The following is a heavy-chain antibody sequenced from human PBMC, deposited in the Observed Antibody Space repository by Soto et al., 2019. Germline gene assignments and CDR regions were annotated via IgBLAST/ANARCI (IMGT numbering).Heavy chain of an antibody. D-gene: IGHD1-26*01. CDR3: ARDPGTRYYYFDH. CDR1: GFIFSTYG. J-gene: IGHJ4*02. V-gene: IGHV3-33*01. Sequence: GGSLRLSCEVSGFIFSTYGFHWVRQAPGKGLEWVAAIWYDGSKTYYADSVKGRFTISRDDSRSTLYLQMDSLRDDDTAIYYCARDPGTRYYYFDHWGQGALVTVSS. CDR2: IWYDGSKT.